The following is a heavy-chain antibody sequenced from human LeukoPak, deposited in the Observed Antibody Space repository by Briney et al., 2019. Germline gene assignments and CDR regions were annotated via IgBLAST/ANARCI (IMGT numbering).Heavy chain of an antibody. Sequence: GGSLRLSCAASGFTVSSNYMSWVRQAPGKGLEWVSVIYSGGSTYYADSVKGRFTISRDNSKNTLYLQMNSLRAEDTAVYYCTTEGDSSGYLGHLFDHWGQGTLVTVSS. CDR1: GFTVSSNY. CDR2: IYSGGST. V-gene: IGHV3-53*01. D-gene: IGHD3-22*01. J-gene: IGHJ4*02. CDR3: TTEGDSSGYLGHLFDH.